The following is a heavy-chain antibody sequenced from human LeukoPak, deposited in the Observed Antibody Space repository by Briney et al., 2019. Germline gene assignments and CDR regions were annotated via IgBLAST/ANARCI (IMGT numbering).Heavy chain of an antibody. J-gene: IGHJ4*02. CDR3: AKDLPYDSSGQILHDY. CDR2: IRYDGSNK. Sequence: GGSLRLSCAASGFTFSNYGMHWVRQAPGKGLEWVAFIRYDGSNKYYADSVKGRFTISRDNSKNTLYLQMNSLRAEDTAVYYCAKDLPYDSSGQILHDYWGQGTLVTVSS. CDR1: GFTFSNYG. V-gene: IGHV3-30*02. D-gene: IGHD3-22*01.